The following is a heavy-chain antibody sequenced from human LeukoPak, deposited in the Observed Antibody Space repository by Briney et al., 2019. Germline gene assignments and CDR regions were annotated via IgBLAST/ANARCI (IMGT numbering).Heavy chain of an antibody. V-gene: IGHV3-23*01. J-gene: IGHJ3*02. CDR2: ISGSGGYT. CDR3: AKYRSSYTWDAFDI. CDR1: GFTFGSNA. Sequence: PGGSLRLSCAASGFTFGSNAMSWVRQAPGKGLEWVSGISGSGGYTYYADSVKGRFTISRDNSKNTLCLEMNSLRGEDTAVYYCAKYRSSYTWDAFDIWGQGTMVTVSS. D-gene: IGHD6-13*01.